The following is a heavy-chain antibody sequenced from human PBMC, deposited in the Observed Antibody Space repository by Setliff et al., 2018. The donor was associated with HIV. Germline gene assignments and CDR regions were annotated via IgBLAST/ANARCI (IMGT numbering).Heavy chain of an antibody. Sequence: PSETLSLTCTVSGGSISNSNYFWDWIRQPPGKGLEWIGSAGSADYDGNAYYNPSLKSRVTISVETSKNQFSLKLTSVTAADTAVYYCARSYCGGGLCFRGLDLWGQGTTVTVSS. D-gene: IGHD2-21*01. CDR1: GGSISNSNYF. J-gene: IGHJ6*02. V-gene: IGHV4-39*07. CDR3: ARSYCGGGLCFRGLDL. CDR2: AGSADYDGNA.